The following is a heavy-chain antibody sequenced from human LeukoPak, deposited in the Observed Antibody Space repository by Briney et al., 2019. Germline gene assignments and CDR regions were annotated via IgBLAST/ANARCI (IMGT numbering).Heavy chain of an antibody. J-gene: IGHJ4*02. CDR1: GYTFTSYD. CDR3: AGGPVAVAGTFDY. D-gene: IGHD6-19*01. Sequence: GASVKVSCKASGYTFTSYDINWVRQATGQGLEWMGWMNPNSGNTGYAQKFQGRVTITRNTSISTAYMELSSLRSEDTAVYYCAGGPVAVAGTFDYWGQGTLVTVSS. V-gene: IGHV1-8*03. CDR2: MNPNSGNT.